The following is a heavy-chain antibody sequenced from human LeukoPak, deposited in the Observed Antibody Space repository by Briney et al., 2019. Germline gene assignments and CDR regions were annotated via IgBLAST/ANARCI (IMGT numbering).Heavy chain of an antibody. J-gene: IGHJ5*02. CDR2: ISYDGRNK. V-gene: IGHV3-30*18. CDR3: AKVGSESYPRWFDP. CDR1: GFIFSNFA. D-gene: IGHD6-19*01. Sequence: GRSLRLSCAASGFIFSNFAMHWVRQAPGKGLEWLAVISYDGRNKYYEDSVKGRFTISRDHSKNTLYLQMNSLRADDTAVYFCAKVGSESYPRWFDPWGQGTLVTVSS.